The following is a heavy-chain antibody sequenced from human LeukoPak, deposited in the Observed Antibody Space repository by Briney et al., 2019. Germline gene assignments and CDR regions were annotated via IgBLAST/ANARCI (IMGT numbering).Heavy chain of an antibody. D-gene: IGHD3-10*01. CDR2: VYYGGST. CDR3: ARDAQYLLLWFGELPPPYYYYGMDV. CDR1: GGSINSGSYY. J-gene: IGHJ6*02. V-gene: IGHV4-39*07. Sequence: SETLSLTCIVSGGSINSGSYYWGWIRQPPGKGLEWIGSVYYGGSTYYNPSLKSRVTMSIDTSKNQFSLKLSSVTAADTAVYFCARDAQYLLLWFGELPPPYYYYGMDVWGQGTTVTVSS.